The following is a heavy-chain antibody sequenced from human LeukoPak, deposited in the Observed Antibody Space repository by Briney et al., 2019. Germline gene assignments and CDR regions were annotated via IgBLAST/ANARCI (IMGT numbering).Heavy chain of an antibody. CDR2: ISNSGCST. CDR3: AKHDRGSGSPYYFDY. CDR1: VFTFSSYA. J-gene: IGHJ4*02. V-gene: IGHV3-23*01. D-gene: IGHD3-10*01. Sequence: GGSLRLSCAASVFTFSSYAMSAVRQAPGKGVKWVSAISNSGCSTYYADSVNGRFTISRDNSKNTLYLQMNSLRAEDTAVYYCAKHDRGSGSPYYFDYWGQGTLVTVSS.